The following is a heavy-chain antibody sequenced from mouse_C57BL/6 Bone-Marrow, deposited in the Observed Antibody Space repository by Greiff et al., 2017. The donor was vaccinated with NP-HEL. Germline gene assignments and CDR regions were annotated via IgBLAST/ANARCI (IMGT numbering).Heavy chain of an antibody. D-gene: IGHD1-1*02. CDR3: ERHGVLWAYAMDY. Sequence: EVQLVESGGGLVKPGGSLKLSCAASGGRVRRQTRAWVRQSAEKRREGGARRRGGGGNTYYPDSVKGRFTISRDNAKNTLYLQMSSLRSEDTALYYCERHGVLWAYAMDYWGQGTSVTVSS. CDR1: GGRVRRQT. V-gene: IGHV5-9*01. CDR2: RRGGGGNT. J-gene: IGHJ4*01.